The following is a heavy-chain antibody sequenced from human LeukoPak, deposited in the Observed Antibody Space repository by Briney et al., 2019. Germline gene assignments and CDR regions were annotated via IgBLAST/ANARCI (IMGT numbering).Heavy chain of an antibody. J-gene: IGHJ4*02. CDR3: AKGSYGGNSGAPDY. V-gene: IGHV3-9*01. Sequence: PGGSLRLSCAASGFTFDDYAMHWVRQAPGKGLELVSGISWNSGYIGYADSVKGRFTISRDNAKNSLYLQMNSLRVEDTALYYCAKGSYGGNSGAPDYWGQGTLVTVSS. CDR1: GFTFDDYA. CDR2: ISWNSGYI. D-gene: IGHD4-23*01.